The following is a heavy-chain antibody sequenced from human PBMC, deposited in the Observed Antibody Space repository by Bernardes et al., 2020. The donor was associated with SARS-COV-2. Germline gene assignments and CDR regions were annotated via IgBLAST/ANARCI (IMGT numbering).Heavy chain of an antibody. D-gene: IGHD2-2*03. Sequence: NFQGRVTMTEDTSTDTAYMELSSLRSEDTAVYYCATGGWLLSAFEYWGQGTLVTVSS. CDR3: ATGGWLLSAFEY. J-gene: IGHJ4*02. V-gene: IGHV1-24*01.